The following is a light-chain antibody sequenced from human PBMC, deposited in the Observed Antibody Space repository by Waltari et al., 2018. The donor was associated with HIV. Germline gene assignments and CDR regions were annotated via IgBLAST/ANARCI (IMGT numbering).Light chain of an antibody. J-gene: IGKJ1*01. V-gene: IGKV2-28*01. CDR1: QSLLHSNGYNY. Sequence: IILTQSPLSLPATPGEPASISCRFNQSLLHSNGYNYLDWYLQRPGQSPRLLISLGSDRASGVPDRFSGSKSGTDFILKISKVEAEDVGVYYFMQALQTPWTFGQGTKVEIK. CDR2: LGS. CDR3: MQALQTPWT.